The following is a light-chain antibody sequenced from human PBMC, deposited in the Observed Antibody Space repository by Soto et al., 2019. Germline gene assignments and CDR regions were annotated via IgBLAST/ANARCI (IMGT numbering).Light chain of an antibody. V-gene: IGKV3-11*01. CDR3: QQYSNWPWT. CDR1: QSVGSL. CDR2: DAS. Sequence: VLTQSPDTLSLSPGERAILSCRASQSVGSLLAWYQHNPGQAPRLLIFDASYRAAGIPARFRGSGSGTDFTLTISSLQSEDFAVYYCQQYSNWPWTFGQGTKVDIK. J-gene: IGKJ1*01.